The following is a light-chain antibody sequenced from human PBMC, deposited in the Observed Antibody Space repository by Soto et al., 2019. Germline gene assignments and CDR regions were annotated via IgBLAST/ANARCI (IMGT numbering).Light chain of an antibody. Sequence: QSALTQPASVSGSPGQSITISCTGTSSDVGSSNYVSWYQQHPGKAPKLMIYEVSNRPSGVSNRFSGSKSGNTASLTISGLQAEDEADYYCSSYTSSSTWVFGGGTKLTV. J-gene: IGLJ3*02. V-gene: IGLV2-14*03. CDR1: SSDVGSSNY. CDR2: EVS. CDR3: SSYTSSSTWV.